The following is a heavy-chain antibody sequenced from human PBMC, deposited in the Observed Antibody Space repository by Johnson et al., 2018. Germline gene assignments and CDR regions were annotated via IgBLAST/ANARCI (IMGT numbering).Heavy chain of an antibody. J-gene: IGHJ3*02. CDR3: ARAGATAGRADACDI. CDR2: ISYDGSNK. D-gene: IGHD5-12*01. Sequence: QVQLVQSGGGVVQPGRSLRLSCAASGFTFSSYGMHWVRQAPGKGLEWVAVISYDGSNKYYADSVKGRFTISRDNSKNTLYLQMNSLRAGDTAVYYCARAGATAGRADACDIVCQQAMVTVAS. CDR1: GFTFSSYG. V-gene: IGHV3-33*05.